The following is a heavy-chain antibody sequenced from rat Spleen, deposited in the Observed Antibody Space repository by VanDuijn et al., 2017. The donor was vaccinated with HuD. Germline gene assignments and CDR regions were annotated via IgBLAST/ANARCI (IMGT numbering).Heavy chain of an antibody. V-gene: IGHV5-29*01. CDR2: ISYDGGRN. CDR1: GFTFSDYG. CDR3: TRDRGARVMDA. Sequence: EVQLVESGGGLVQPGRSLKLSCAASGFTFSDYGMAWVRQAPTKGLEWVATISYDGGRNFYRDSVKGRFTISRDNAKSTLSLQMNSLRSEDTATYYCTRDRGARVMDAWGQGASVTVSS. J-gene: IGHJ4*01. D-gene: IGHD5-1*01.